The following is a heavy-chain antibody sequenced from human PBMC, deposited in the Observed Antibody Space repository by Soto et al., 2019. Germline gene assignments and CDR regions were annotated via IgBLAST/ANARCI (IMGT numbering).Heavy chain of an antibody. CDR2: IKSKTAGGTT. D-gene: IGHD2-8*01. CDR1: SVSNAW. CDR3: TTPRSPQMLYAQGGY. J-gene: IGHJ4*02. Sequence: SVSNAWMNWVRQAPGKGLEWVGRIKSKTAGGTTDYAAPVKGRFTISRDDSKNTLYLQMNSLKTEDTALYYCTTPRSPQMLYAQGGYWGQGTMVTVSS. V-gene: IGHV3-15*07.